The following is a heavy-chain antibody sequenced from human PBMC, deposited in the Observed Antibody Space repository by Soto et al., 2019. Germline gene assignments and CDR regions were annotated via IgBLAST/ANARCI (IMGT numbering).Heavy chain of an antibody. Sequence: GXXVKVSCKASGYTFTSYDINCVRQATGQGLEWMGWMNPNSGNTGYAQKFQGRVTMTRNTSISTAYMELSSLRYEDTAVYYCARGSKGSSWYAYWFDPWGQGTLVTVYS. CDR2: MNPNSGNT. V-gene: IGHV1-8*01. CDR1: GYTFTSYD. J-gene: IGHJ5*02. CDR3: ARGSKGSSWYAYWFDP. D-gene: IGHD6-13*01.